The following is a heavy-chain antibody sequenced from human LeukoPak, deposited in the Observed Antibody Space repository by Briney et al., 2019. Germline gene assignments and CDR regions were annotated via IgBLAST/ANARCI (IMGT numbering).Heavy chain of an antibody. CDR3: ARAVYGFDAFDI. J-gene: IGHJ3*02. Sequence: PGGSLRLSCAASGFTFSSYSMNWVRQAPGKELEWVSSISSSSSYIYYADSVKGRFTISRDNAKNSLYLQMNSLRAEDTAVYYCARAVYGFDAFDIWGQGTMVTVSS. CDR2: ISSSSSYI. CDR1: GFTFSSYS. V-gene: IGHV3-21*01. D-gene: IGHD4-17*01.